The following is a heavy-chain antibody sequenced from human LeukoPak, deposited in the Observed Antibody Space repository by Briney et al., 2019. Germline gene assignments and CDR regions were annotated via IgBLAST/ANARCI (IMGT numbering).Heavy chain of an antibody. V-gene: IGHV3-21*01. J-gene: IGHJ4*02. D-gene: IGHD2-2*01. Sequence: PSETLSLTSTVSGGSISSYYWNWIRQPPGKGLEWVSSISNDGKYIYYADSVKGRFTISRDNAKSSLYLQMNSLRAEDTAVYYCANHLACGSTSCPPFDDWGQGTLVTVSS. CDR1: GGSISSYY. CDR3: ANHLACGSTSCPPFDD. CDR2: ISNDGKYI.